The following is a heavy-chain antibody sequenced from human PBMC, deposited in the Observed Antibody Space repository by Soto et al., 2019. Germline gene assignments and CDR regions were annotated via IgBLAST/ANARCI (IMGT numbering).Heavy chain of an antibody. J-gene: IGHJ6*02. D-gene: IGHD6-19*01. CDR1: GGSVSSGSYY. V-gene: IGHV4-61*01. Sequence: QVQLQESGPGLVKPSETLSLTCTVSGGSVSSGSYYWSWIRQPPGKGLEWIGYIYYSGSTNYNPSLKSRVTRAVDTSKNQFSLKLSSVTAADTAVYYCERGIEGWYQGRYYYGMDVWGQGTTVTVSS. CDR2: IYYSGST. CDR3: ERGIEGWYQGRYYYGMDV.